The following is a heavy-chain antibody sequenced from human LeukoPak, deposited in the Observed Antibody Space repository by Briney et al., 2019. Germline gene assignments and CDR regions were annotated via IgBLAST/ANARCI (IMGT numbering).Heavy chain of an antibody. CDR2: INPSGGST. D-gene: IGHD3-10*01. V-gene: IGHV1-46*01. Sequence: ASVKASCKASGYTFTSYYMHWVRQAPGQGLEWMGIINPSGGSTSYAQKFQGRVTMTRDMSTSTVYMELSSLRSEDTAVYYCARGGYYGSGNDFRFDPWGQGTLVTVSS. CDR3: ARGGYYGSGNDFRFDP. J-gene: IGHJ5*02. CDR1: GYTFTSYY.